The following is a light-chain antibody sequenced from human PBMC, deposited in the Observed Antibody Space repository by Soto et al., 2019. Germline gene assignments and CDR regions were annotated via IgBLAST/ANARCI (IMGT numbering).Light chain of an antibody. V-gene: IGKV3D-15*01. CDR2: GAS. CDR1: QSVSGN. J-gene: IGKJ1*01. CDR3: QQYNNWPPWT. Sequence: EIVMTQSPATLSVSPGERAALSCRASQSVSGNLAWYQQKPGQAPRLLIYGASNRATGIPARFSGSGSGTEFTLTISSLQSEDCAIYYCQQYNNWPPWTFGQGTKVEI.